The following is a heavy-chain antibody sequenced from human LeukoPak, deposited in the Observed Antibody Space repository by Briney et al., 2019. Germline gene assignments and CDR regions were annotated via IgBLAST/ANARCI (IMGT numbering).Heavy chain of an antibody. CDR2: IIPIFGTG. CDR3: ARVRGDFWSGYFGFDP. Sequence: SVTLSCKASGGTFTSYAISWVRQAPGQGPEWMGGIIPIFGTGNYAQKFQGRVTITADESTSTAYMELSSLRSEDTAVYYCARVRGDFWSGYFGFDPWGEGTLVTVSS. D-gene: IGHD3-3*01. V-gene: IGHV1-69*13. CDR1: GGTFTSYA. J-gene: IGHJ5*02.